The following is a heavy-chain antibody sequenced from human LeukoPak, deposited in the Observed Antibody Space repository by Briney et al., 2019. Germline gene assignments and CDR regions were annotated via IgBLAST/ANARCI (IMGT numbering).Heavy chain of an antibody. CDR3: ARDRGYSSSYHDY. J-gene: IGHJ4*02. CDR1: GYIFTDYA. Sequence: ASVKVSCKASGYIFTDYAVNWMRHAPGERLEWMGWVNAGNGNTKYSQKFQGRVTITRDTSASTAYMELSSLRSEDTAVYYCARDRGYSSSYHDYWGQGTLVTVSS. V-gene: IGHV1-3*01. CDR2: VNAGNGNT. D-gene: IGHD6-13*01.